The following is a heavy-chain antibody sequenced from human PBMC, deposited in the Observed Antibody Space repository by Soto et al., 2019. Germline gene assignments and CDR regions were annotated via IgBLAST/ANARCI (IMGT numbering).Heavy chain of an antibody. CDR1: GLTISGKKY. D-gene: IGHD1-1*01. CDR2: LYDVDGS. Sequence: GGSLRLSCAAFGLTISGKKYVAWVRQAPGKGLEWVSALYDVDGSFYADSVKGRFTTSSDSSKTTVYLQINDLRPDDTAVYYCATWHEREHAYDVWGQGTTVTVSS. V-gene: IGHV3-53*01. CDR3: ATWHEREHAYDV. J-gene: IGHJ3*01.